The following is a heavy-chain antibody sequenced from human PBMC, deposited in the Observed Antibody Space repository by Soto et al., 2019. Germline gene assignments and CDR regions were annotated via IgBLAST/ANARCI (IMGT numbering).Heavy chain of an antibody. V-gene: IGHV1-69*13. CDR2: IIPIFGTA. CDR1: GGTFSSYA. J-gene: IGHJ3*02. D-gene: IGHD2-8*01. CDR3: ARDQTKEDILIMVYANDAFDI. Sequence: ASVKVSCKASGGTFSSYAISWVRQAPGQGLEWMGGIIPIFGTANYAQKFQGRVTITADESTSTAYMELSSLRSEDTAVYYCARDQTKEDILIMVYANDAFDICGQRTMVPVSS.